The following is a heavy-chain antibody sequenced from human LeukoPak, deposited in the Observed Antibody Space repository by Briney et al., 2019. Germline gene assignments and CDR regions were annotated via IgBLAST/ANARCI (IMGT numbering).Heavy chain of an antibody. Sequence: GGSLRLSCAASGFTVSSYYMSWVRQAPGKGLEWVSVIYSVGSTYYADPVRGRFTTSRDNSKNTLYLQMNSLRAEDTAVYYCAREWYSSGYYGSKDYYGVDVWGQGTTVTVSS. CDR1: GFTVSSYY. CDR3: AREWYSSGYYGSKDYYGVDV. J-gene: IGHJ6*02. D-gene: IGHD3-22*01. V-gene: IGHV3-53*01. CDR2: IYSVGST.